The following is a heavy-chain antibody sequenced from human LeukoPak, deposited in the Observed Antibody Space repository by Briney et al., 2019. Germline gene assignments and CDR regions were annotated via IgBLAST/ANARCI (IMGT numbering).Heavy chain of an antibody. J-gene: IGHJ5*02. CDR2: IYHSGST. V-gene: IGHV4-30-2*01. Sequence: PSETLSLTCAVSGGSISSGGYSWSWIRQPPGKGLEWIGYIYHSGSTYYNPSLKSRVTISVDRSKNQFSLKLSSVTAADTAVYYCARVTNYYDSSGYTPSFDPWGQGTLVTVSS. CDR1: GGSISSGGYS. D-gene: IGHD3-22*01. CDR3: ARVTNYYDSSGYTPSFDP.